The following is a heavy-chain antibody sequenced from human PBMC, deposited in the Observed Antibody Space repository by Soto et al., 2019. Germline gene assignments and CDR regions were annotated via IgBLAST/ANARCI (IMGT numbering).Heavy chain of an antibody. CDR1: GGSISSSNL. V-gene: IGHV4-4*02. Sequence: QVQLQESGPGLVKPSGTLSLTCAVSGGSISSSNLWSWVRQPPGKGLVWNGEFYHSGGTNYNPSLKSRVTISVDKSKNQFSLNLSSVTAADTAVYYCARDHRWEQWLAAIYYYYYGMDVLGQGTTVTVSS. CDR2: FYHSGGT. D-gene: IGHD6-19*01. CDR3: ARDHRWEQWLAAIYYYYYGMDV. J-gene: IGHJ6*02.